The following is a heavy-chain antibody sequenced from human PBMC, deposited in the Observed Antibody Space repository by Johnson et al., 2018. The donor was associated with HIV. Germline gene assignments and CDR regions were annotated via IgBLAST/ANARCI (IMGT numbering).Heavy chain of an antibody. V-gene: IGHV3-48*01. Sequence: VQLVESGGGVVQPGGSLRLSCAASGFTFSNYAMHWVRQAPGKGLEWISYIGRSGTTIYYADSVKGRFTISRDNSKNTVYLQMNSLRAEDTAVYYCARVALTVAGIAFDTLDVWGQGTMVIVSS. CDR3: ARVALTVAGIAFDTLDV. CDR2: IGRSGTTI. CDR1: GFTFSNYA. D-gene: IGHD6-19*01. J-gene: IGHJ3*01.